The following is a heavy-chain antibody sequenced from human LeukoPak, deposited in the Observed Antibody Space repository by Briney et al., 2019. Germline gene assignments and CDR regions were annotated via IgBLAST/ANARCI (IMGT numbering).Heavy chain of an antibody. D-gene: IGHD2-2*01. V-gene: IGHV4-34*01. J-gene: IGHJ3*02. CDR1: GGSFSGYY. CDR3: ARSPSYCSSTSCYSRAFDI. Sequence: SETLSLTCAVYGGSFSGYYWSWIRQPPGKGLEWIGEINHSGSTNYNPSLKSRVTISVDTSKNQFSLKLSSVTAADTAVYYCARSPSYCSSTSCYSRAFDIWGQGTMVTVSS. CDR2: INHSGST.